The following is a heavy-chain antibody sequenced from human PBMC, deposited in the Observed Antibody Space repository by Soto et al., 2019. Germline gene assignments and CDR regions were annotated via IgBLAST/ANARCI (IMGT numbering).Heavy chain of an antibody. Sequence: QVQLVESGGGVVQPGRSLRLSCAASGFTFSSYGMHWVRQAPGKGLEWVAVISYDGSNKYYADSVKGRFTISRDNSDNTLHLQMNSLRADDTAVYYCAKPFSYSSSSFDYYYGMDVWGQGTTVTVSS. CDR2: ISYDGSNK. CDR1: GFTFSSYG. V-gene: IGHV3-30*18. D-gene: IGHD6-6*01. J-gene: IGHJ6*02. CDR3: AKPFSYSSSSFDYYYGMDV.